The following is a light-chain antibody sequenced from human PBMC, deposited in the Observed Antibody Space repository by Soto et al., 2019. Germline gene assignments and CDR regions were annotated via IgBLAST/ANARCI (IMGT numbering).Light chain of an antibody. Sequence: QSALTQPASVSGSPGQSITISCTGTSSDFGGYNYVSWYQQHPGKAPKLIIHDVTDRPSGVSNRFSGSKSGNTASLTISGFQAEDEADYYCSSYANRAAPYVFGTGTKVTVL. V-gene: IGLV2-14*03. CDR2: DVT. CDR3: SSYANRAAPYV. J-gene: IGLJ1*01. CDR1: SSDFGGYNY.